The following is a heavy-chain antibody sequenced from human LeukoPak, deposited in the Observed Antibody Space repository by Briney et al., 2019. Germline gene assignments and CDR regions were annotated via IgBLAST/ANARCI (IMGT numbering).Heavy chain of an antibody. J-gene: IGHJ6*03. V-gene: IGHV1-18*01. CDR1: GYTFTSYG. CDR3: AREPYYYYYMDV. CDR2: ISAYNGNT. Sequence: ASVKVSCKASGYTFTSYGISWVRQAPGQGLEWMGWISAYNGNTNYAQKLQGRVTMTRDMSTSTVYMELSSLRSEDTAVYYCAREPYYYYYMDVWGKGTTVTVSS.